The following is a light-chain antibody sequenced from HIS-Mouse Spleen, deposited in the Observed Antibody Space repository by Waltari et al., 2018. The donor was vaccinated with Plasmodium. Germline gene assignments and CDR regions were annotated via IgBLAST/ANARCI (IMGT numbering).Light chain of an antibody. J-gene: IGLJ2*01. CDR1: SPHLGNKY. V-gene: IGLV1-51*01. CDR3: GTWDSSLSAGVV. Sequence: QSVLTQPPSVSAAPGPKVTISCSGSSPHLGNKYVSSFQQLPGTAPKLLIYDNNKRPSGIPDRFSGSKSGTSATLGITGLQTGDEADYYCGTWDSSLSAGVVFGGGTKLTVL. CDR2: DNN.